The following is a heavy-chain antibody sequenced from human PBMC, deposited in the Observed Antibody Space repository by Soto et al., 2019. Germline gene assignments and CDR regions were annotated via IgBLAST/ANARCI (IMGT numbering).Heavy chain of an antibody. D-gene: IGHD3-3*01. CDR3: AYGIPHWSGYFDYLDF. J-gene: IGHJ4*02. Sequence: ITLKESGPTVLKPTQTLTLTCSFSGFSFRSSNEVVAWIRQPPGKPLEWLAFILWNDDKRYSPSLKSRLTITKYTAKSLVVLTMADMGPVDTATYYCAYGIPHWSGYFDYLDFWGQGSLVTISS. CDR1: GFSFRSSNEV. CDR2: ILWNDDK. V-gene: IGHV2-5*01.